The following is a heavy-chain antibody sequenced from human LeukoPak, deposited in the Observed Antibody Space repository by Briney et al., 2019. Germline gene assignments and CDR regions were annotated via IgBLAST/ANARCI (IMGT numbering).Heavy chain of an antibody. CDR3: ARHRSGWYAPVQH. J-gene: IGHJ1*01. V-gene: IGHV4-38-2*01. CDR2: IYYNGDT. D-gene: IGHD6-19*01. CDR1: GDSISSAYY. Sequence: PSETLSLTCAVSGDSISSAYYWAWIRQPPGRGRGRFGSIYYNGDTYYSPYLKSRVTMSVDTSKNQFSLMLSSVTAADTAIYYCARHRSGWYAPVQHWGQGTLVTVSS.